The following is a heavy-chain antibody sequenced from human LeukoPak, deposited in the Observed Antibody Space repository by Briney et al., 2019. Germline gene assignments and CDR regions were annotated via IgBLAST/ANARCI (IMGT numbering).Heavy chain of an antibody. V-gene: IGHV3-66*02. D-gene: IGHD2-2*01. CDR1: GFTVSSNY. J-gene: IGHJ6*03. Sequence: GGSLRLSCAASGFTVSSNYMSWVRQAPGKGLEWVSAIYTGGSTYYADSVKGRFTISRDNSKNTLYLQMNSLRAEDTAVYYCAKDRLTGIVVVPAANYYMDVWGKGTTVTVSS. CDR2: IYTGGST. CDR3: AKDRLTGIVVVPAANYYMDV.